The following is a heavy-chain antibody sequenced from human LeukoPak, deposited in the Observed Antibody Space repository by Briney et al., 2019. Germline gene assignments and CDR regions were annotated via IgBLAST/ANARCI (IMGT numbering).Heavy chain of an antibody. CDR2: ISSSGRTI. V-gene: IGHV3-11*04. Sequence: GGSLRLSCAASGFTFSDYYMSWIRQAPGKGLEWVSYISSSGRTIYYADSVKGRFTISRDNAKNSLYLQMNSLRAEDTAVYYCARDLWFGDLSGAFDIWGQGTMVTVSS. J-gene: IGHJ3*02. D-gene: IGHD3-10*01. CDR3: ARDLWFGDLSGAFDI. CDR1: GFTFSDYY.